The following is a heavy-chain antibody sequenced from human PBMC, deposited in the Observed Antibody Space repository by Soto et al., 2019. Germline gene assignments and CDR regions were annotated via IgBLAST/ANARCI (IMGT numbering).Heavy chain of an antibody. D-gene: IGHD6-19*01. CDR3: ARELPGYSSGWSDYYYGMDV. Sequence: GGSLRLSCAASGFTFSGYGMHWVRQSPGKGLEWVAVIWYDGSNKYYADSVKGRFTISRDNSKNTLYLQMNSLRAEDTAVYYCARELPGYSSGWSDYYYGMDVWGQGTTVNVSS. CDR2: IWYDGSNK. V-gene: IGHV3-33*01. CDR1: GFTFSGYG. J-gene: IGHJ6*02.